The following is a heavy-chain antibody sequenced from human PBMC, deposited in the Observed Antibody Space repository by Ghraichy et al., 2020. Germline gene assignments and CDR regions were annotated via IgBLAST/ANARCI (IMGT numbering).Heavy chain of an antibody. V-gene: IGHV4-39*01. J-gene: IGHJ4*02. CDR1: GGSISSSSYY. Sequence: SETLSLTCTVSGGSISSSSYYWGWIRQPPGKGLEWIGSIYYSGSTYYNPSLKSRVTISVDTSKNQFSLKLSSVTAADTAVYYCASFALGIAVAGTDFDYWGQGTLVTVSS. CDR2: IYYSGST. CDR3: ASFALGIAVAGTDFDY. D-gene: IGHD6-19*01.